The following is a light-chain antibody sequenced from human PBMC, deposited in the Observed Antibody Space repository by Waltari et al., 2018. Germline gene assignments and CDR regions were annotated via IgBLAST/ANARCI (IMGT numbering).Light chain of an antibody. CDR2: SNN. J-gene: IGLJ2*01. Sequence: QSVLTQPPSASGTPGQRVTISCSGGSSNIGSNTVNWYQQLPGTAPKLLIYSNNQRPSGVPDRFSGSRFGTSASLAISGLQSEDEADYSCAAWDDSLTGVVFGGGTKLTVL. CDR3: AAWDDSLTGVV. CDR1: SSNIGSNT. V-gene: IGLV1-44*01.